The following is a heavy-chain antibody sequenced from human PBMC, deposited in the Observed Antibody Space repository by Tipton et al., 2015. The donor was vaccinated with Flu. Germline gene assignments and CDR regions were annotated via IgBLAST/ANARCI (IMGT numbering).Heavy chain of an antibody. D-gene: IGHD2-2*01. CDR1: GYTFNTYG. J-gene: IGHJ4*02. CDR3: VRDMPQGVVVIPPAKRFDH. V-gene: IGHV1-18*01. Sequence: QVQLVQSGGEVKKPGASVKVSCKTSGYTFNTYGISWVRQAPGQGLEWMGWISPYTDNSNYAQKFQGRVTMTTDTSTNTAYMEVRSLRLDDTAVYYCVRDMPQGVVVIPPAKRFDHWGQGTLVT. CDR2: ISPYTDNS.